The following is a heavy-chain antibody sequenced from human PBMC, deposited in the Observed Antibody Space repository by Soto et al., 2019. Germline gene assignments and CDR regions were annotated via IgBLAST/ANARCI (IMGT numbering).Heavy chain of an antibody. V-gene: IGHV3-23*01. D-gene: IGHD5-12*01. Sequence: GGSLRLSCAASGFTFRSYARSWVRQAPGKGLEWVSAISGSGGSTYYADSVKGRFTISRDNSKNTLYLQMNSLRAEDTAVYYCAKGIEVYSGYDSQLSWGQGTLVTVSS. CDR1: GFTFRSYA. CDR2: ISGSGGST. CDR3: AKGIEVYSGYDSQLS. J-gene: IGHJ4*02.